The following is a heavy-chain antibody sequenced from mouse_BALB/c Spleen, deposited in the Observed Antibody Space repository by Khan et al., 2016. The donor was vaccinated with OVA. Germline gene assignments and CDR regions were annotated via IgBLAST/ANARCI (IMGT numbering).Heavy chain of an antibody. D-gene: IGHD1-1*01. CDR1: GFTFSTYG. J-gene: IGHJ3*01. CDR2: VSTGGGYT. V-gene: IGHV5-6*01. CDR3: TRLAYYYDSEGFAY. Sequence: EVALVESGGDLVKPGGSLKLSCAASGFTFSTYGMSWVRQTPDQRLEWVATVSTGGGYTYYPDSVKGRFTISRDNAKNTLYLQMSGLKSEDTAMFYCTRLAYYYDSEGFAYWGQGTLGTVSA.